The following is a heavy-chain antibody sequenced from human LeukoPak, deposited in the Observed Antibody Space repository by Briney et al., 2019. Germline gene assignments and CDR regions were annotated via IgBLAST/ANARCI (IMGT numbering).Heavy chain of an antibody. J-gene: IGHJ5*02. Sequence: PGRSLRLSCEVSGFTFDDYAMHWVRQAPGRGLEWISGISWDSGTLAYADSVKGRFTISRDNSKNTLYLQMNSLRAEDTAVYYCAKGRWELLMNWFDPWGQGTLVTVSS. CDR1: GFTFDDYA. V-gene: IGHV3-9*01. CDR3: AKGRWELLMNWFDP. D-gene: IGHD1-26*01. CDR2: ISWDSGTL.